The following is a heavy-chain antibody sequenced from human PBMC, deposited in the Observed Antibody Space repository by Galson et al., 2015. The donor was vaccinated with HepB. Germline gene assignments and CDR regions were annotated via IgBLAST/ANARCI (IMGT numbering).Heavy chain of an antibody. V-gene: IGHV1-46*01. Sequence: SVKVSCKASGYTFASYYLHWVRQAPGQGLEWMGIINPSGGSTSYAQRFQGRVIMTGDTSTSTVYMELSSLRSEDTAVYYCARATAVLIPAARLDHWGQGTLVTVSS. CDR2: INPSGGST. J-gene: IGHJ4*02. CDR3: ARATAVLIPAARLDH. D-gene: IGHD2-2*01. CDR1: GYTFASYY.